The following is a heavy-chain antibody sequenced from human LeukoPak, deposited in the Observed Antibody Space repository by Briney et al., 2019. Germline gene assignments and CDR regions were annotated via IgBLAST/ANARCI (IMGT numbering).Heavy chain of an antibody. CDR2: LNPGGGSS. CDR3: AREIGPIQLHLWGSAFDY. D-gene: IGHD5-18*01. CDR1: GYTFTNYY. V-gene: IGHV1-46*01. J-gene: IGHJ4*02. Sequence: ASVKVSCKASGYTFTNYYLHWVRQAPGQGLEWMGILNPGGGSSNYAQKFQGRVTMTRDTSTSTVYMELSSLRSEDTAVYYCAREIGPIQLHLWGSAFDYWGQGTLVTVSS.